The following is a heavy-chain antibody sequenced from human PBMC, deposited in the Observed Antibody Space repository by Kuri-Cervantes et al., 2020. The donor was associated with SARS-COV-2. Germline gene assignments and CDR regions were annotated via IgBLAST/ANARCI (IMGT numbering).Heavy chain of an antibody. CDR1: GYPFTGFY. J-gene: IGHJ6*03. CDR3: ASGGSVPAAHYYYMDV. Sequence: SVKVSCKASGYPFTGFYLHWVRQTPGQGLEWMGGIIPIFGTANYAQKFQGRVTITTDESTSTAYMELSSLRSEDTAVYYCASGGSVPAAHYYYMDVWGKGTTVTVSS. CDR2: IIPIFGTA. V-gene: IGHV1-69*05. D-gene: IGHD2-2*01.